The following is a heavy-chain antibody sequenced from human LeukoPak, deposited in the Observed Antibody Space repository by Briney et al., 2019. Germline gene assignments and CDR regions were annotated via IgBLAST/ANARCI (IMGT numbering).Heavy chain of an antibody. D-gene: IGHD2-15*01. CDR3: AREVGVPGTWYFDL. Sequence: GGSLRLSCAASGFTFSSYSMNWVRQAPGKGLEWVSYITSSSSTIYYVDSVKGRFTISRDNAKSSLYLQMNSLRAEDTAVYYCAREVGVPGTWYFDLWGRGTLVTVSS. CDR2: ITSSSSTI. J-gene: IGHJ2*01. V-gene: IGHV3-48*01. CDR1: GFTFSSYS.